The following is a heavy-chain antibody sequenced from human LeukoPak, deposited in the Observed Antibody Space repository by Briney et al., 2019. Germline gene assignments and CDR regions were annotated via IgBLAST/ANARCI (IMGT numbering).Heavy chain of an antibody. D-gene: IGHD3-16*01. V-gene: IGHV4-59*01. J-gene: IGHJ6*03. CDR2: IYYSGST. CDR3: ARETSQKGAHYMDV. CDR1: GGSISSNY. Sequence: SETLSLTCTVSGGSISSNYWSWIRQPPGKGLEWIGYIYYSGSTNYNPSLKSRVTISVDTSKNQFSLKLSSVTAADTAVYYCARETSQKGAHYMDVWGKGTTVTISS.